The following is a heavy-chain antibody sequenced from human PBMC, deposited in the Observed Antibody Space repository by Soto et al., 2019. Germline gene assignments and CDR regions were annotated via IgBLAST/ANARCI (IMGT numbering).Heavy chain of an antibody. CDR3: AKDLGDGPRGY. J-gene: IGHJ4*02. Sequence: GGSLRLSCAASGFTFSSYAMSWVRQAPGKGLEWVSAISGSGGSTYYADSVKGRFTISKDNSKNTLYLQMNSLRAEDTAVYYCAKDLGDGPRGYWGQGTLVTVSS. D-gene: IGHD3-10*01. CDR1: GFTFSSYA. V-gene: IGHV3-23*01. CDR2: ISGSGGST.